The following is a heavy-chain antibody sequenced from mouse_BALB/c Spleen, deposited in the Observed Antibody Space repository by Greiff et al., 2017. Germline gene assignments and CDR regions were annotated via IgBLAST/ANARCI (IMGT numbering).Heavy chain of an antibody. V-gene: IGHV1-7*01. D-gene: IGHD2-4*01. CDR3: ARDYDYDAYAMDY. CDR1: GYTFTSYW. CDR2: INPSTGYT. Sequence: QVQLKQSGAELAKPGASVKMSCKASGYTFTSYWMHWVKQRPGQGLEWIGYINPSTGYTEYNQKFKDKATLTADKSSSTAYMQLSSLTSEDSAVYYCARDYDYDAYAMDYWGQGTSVTVSS. J-gene: IGHJ4*01.